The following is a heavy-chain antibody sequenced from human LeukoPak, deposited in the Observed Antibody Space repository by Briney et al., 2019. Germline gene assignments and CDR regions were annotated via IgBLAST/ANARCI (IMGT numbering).Heavy chain of an antibody. D-gene: IGHD1-26*01. Sequence: GGTLRLSCAASGFTFSTYAMTWVRQAPGKGLEWVSGITDSGGGTYYADSVKGRFTISRDNSKNTLYLQMNSLRAEDTAVYYCAKAGTREPHFDYWGQGTLVTVSS. CDR2: ITDSGGGT. CDR3: AKAGTREPHFDY. J-gene: IGHJ4*02. CDR1: GFTFSTYA. V-gene: IGHV3-23*01.